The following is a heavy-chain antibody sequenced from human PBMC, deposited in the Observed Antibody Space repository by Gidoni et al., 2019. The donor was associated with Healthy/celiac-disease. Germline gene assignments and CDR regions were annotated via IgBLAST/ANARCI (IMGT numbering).Heavy chain of an antibody. V-gene: IGHV4-39*01. CDR2: IYYSGST. CDR1: CGSISSSSYY. Sequence: QLQLQESGPGLVKPSETLSLTCTVSCGSISSSSYYWGWIRQTPGKGLEWMGSIYYSGSTYYNTSLKSRGTISVDTSKNQLSLKLSSVTAADTAVYYCARLMTTVTRDWGQGTLVTVSS. CDR3: ARLMTTVTRD. J-gene: IGHJ4*02. D-gene: IGHD4-17*01.